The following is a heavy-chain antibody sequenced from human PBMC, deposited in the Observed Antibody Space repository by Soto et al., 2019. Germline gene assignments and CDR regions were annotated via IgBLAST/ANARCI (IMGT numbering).Heavy chain of an antibody. Sequence: GGSLRLSCAASGFTFSSYAMHWVRQAPGKGLEWVAVISYDGGNKYYADSVKGRFTISRDNSKNTLYLQMNSLRAEDTAVYYCARDRGASSIAALDAFDIWGQGTMVTVSS. J-gene: IGHJ3*02. D-gene: IGHD6-6*01. CDR3: ARDRGASSIAALDAFDI. CDR1: GFTFSSYA. V-gene: IGHV3-30-3*01. CDR2: ISYDGGNK.